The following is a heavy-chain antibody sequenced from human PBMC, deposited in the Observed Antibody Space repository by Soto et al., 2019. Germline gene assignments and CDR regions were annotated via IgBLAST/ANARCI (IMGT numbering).Heavy chain of an antibody. CDR3: ARVSYDYYDRTGYYYGTFDR. D-gene: IGHD3-22*01. Sequence: SETLSLTCTVSGGSISSYYWSWIRQPPGKGLEWIGYISYSGSTDYNPSLKSRVTISVDTSKNQFSLKLSSVTAADTAVYYCARVSYDYYDRTGYYYGTFDRWGQGTLVTVSS. V-gene: IGHV4-59*01. CDR2: ISYSGST. CDR1: GGSISSYY. J-gene: IGHJ4*02.